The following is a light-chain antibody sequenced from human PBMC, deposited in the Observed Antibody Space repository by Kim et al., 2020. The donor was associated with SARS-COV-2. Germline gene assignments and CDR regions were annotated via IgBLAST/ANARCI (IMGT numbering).Light chain of an antibody. CDR3: QQYDTSPWT. CDR1: QSVSSSY. V-gene: IGKV3-20*01. J-gene: IGKJ1*01. Sequence: LPEERATLSSRASQSVSSSYLAWYQQKPGQAPRLLIYGASSRATGIPDRFSGSGSGTDFTLTISRLEPEDFAVYHCQQYDTSPWTFGPGTKVDIK. CDR2: GAS.